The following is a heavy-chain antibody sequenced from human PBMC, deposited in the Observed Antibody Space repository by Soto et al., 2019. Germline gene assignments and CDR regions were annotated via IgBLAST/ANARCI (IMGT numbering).Heavy chain of an antibody. Sequence: GGSLRLSCAASGFTFSSYSMNWVRQAPGKGLEWVSYISSSSSTIYYANSDKGRLTTSRDNAKNSLYLQMNSLRAEDTAVYYGAKGEAAPFYYYYGMDVWGQGTTVTVSS. CDR3: AKGEAAPFYYYYGMDV. J-gene: IGHJ6*02. CDR2: ISSSSSTI. CDR1: GFTFSSYS. D-gene: IGHD6-6*01. V-gene: IGHV3-48*01.